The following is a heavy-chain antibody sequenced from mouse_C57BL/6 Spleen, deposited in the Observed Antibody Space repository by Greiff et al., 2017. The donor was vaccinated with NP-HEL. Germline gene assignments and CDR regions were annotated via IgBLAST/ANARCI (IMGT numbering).Heavy chain of an antibody. Sequence: EVQVVESGGGLVKPGGSLKLSCAASGFTFSDYGMHWVRQAPEKGLEWVAYISSGSSTIYYADTVKGRFTISRANAKNTLFLQMTSVRSEDPAMYYWARWSNYDYYAMDYWGQGTSVTVSS. V-gene: IGHV5-17*01. CDR3: ARWSNYDYYAMDY. CDR2: ISSGSSTI. CDR1: GFTFSDYG. D-gene: IGHD2-5*01. J-gene: IGHJ4*01.